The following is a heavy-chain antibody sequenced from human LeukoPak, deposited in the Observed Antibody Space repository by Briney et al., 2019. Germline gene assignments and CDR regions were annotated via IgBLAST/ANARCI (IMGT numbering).Heavy chain of an antibody. V-gene: IGHV1-2*02. J-gene: IGHJ4*02. CDR2: INPNSGGT. CDR3: ARGRITMVQGPVDY. CDR1: GYTFTGYY. Sequence: ASVKVSCKASGYTFTGYYMHWVRQAPGQGLEWMGWINPNSGGTNYAQKFQGRVTMTRDTSISTAYMELSRLRSDDTAVYYCARGRITMVQGPVDYWGQGTLVTVSS. D-gene: IGHD3-10*01.